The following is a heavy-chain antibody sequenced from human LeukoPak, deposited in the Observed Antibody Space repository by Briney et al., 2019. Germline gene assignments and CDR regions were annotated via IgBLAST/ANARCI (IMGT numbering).Heavy chain of an antibody. CDR1: GGSISSSNW. CDR2: IYHSGST. D-gene: IGHD1-26*01. CDR3: AGDQGGSAHRHAFDI. V-gene: IGHV4-4*02. J-gene: IGHJ3*02. Sequence: PSGTLSLTCAISGGSISSSNWWSWVRQPPGKGLEWIGEIYHSGSTNYNPSLKSRVTISVDKSKNQFSLKLSSVTAADTAVYYCAGDQGGSAHRHAFDIWGQGTLVTVSS.